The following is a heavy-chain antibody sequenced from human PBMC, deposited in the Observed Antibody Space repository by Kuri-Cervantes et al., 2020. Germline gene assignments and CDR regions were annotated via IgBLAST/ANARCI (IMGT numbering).Heavy chain of an antibody. CDR2: IWYDGSNK. CDR1: GFTFSSYG. Sequence: LSLTCAASGFTFSSYGMHWVRQAPGKGLEWVAVIWYDGSNKYYADSVKGRFTISRDNSKNTLYLQMNSLRAEDTAVYYCARGVVYGSGSSKDFDYWGQGTLVTVSS. J-gene: IGHJ4*02. CDR3: ARGVVYGSGSSKDFDY. D-gene: IGHD3-10*01. V-gene: IGHV3-33*01.